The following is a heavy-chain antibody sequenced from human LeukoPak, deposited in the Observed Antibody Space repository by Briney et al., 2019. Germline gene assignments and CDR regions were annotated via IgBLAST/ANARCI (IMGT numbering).Heavy chain of an antibody. V-gene: IGHV4-4*09. CDR3: ARTGSESYFHFDY. Sequence: NPSETLSLTCAVSAASISNYYWSWIRQAPGKGLEWIGYISTSGSTNYNPSLKSRVSISLDTSKNRFSLNLNFVTAADTAVYYCARTGSESYFHFDYWAREPWSPSPQ. CDR1: AASISNYY. D-gene: IGHD3-10*01. J-gene: IGHJ4*02. CDR2: ISTSGST.